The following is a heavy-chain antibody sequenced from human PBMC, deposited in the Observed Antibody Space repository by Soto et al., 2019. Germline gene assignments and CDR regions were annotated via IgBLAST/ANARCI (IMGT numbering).Heavy chain of an antibody. V-gene: IGHV1-69*12. CDR3: ARDRYGSGKRFDY. CDR2: IIPIFGTA. CDR1: GGTFSSYA. Sequence: QVQLVQSGAEVKEPGSSVKVSCKASGGTFSSYAISWVRQAPGQGLEWMGGIIPIFGTAHYAQKCQGRVTIPAGESTSTAYMELSRLRSEDTAVYYCARDRYGSGKRFDYWGQGTLVTVSS. J-gene: IGHJ4*02. D-gene: IGHD3-10*01.